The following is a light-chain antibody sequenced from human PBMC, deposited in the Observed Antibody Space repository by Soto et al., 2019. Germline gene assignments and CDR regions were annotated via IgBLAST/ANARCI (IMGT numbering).Light chain of an antibody. V-gene: IGKV1-17*01. Sequence: IQMTQSPSSLSASVGDRVTITCRASQDIRNDLGWFQQKPGKAPKLLINTASTLQSGVPSRFSGSGSGTEFTLTISSLQPDDFATYYCQHYNSYSEAFGQGTKVDIK. J-gene: IGKJ1*01. CDR2: TAS. CDR1: QDIRND. CDR3: QHYNSYSEA.